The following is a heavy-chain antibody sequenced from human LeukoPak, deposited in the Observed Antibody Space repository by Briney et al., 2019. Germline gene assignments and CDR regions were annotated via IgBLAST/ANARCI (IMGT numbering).Heavy chain of an antibody. CDR2: IYYSGST. V-gene: IGHV4-59*01. CDR1: GGSISSYY. J-gene: IGHJ4*02. CDR3: ARGAGSVDY. Sequence: ETLSLTCNASGGSISSYYWSWIRQPPGKGLEWIGYIYYSGSTNYNPSLKSRVTISVDTSKNQFSLKLNSVTAADTAVYYCARGAGSVDYWGQGTLVTVSS. D-gene: IGHD6-13*01.